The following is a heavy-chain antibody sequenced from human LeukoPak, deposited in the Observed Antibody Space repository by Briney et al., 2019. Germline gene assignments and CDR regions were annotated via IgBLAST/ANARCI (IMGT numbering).Heavy chain of an antibody. J-gene: IGHJ4*02. V-gene: IGHV3-30-3*01. CDR2: ISYDGSNK. CDR1: GFTFSSYA. D-gene: IGHD3-3*02. CDR3: ARGQFWSGYSI. Sequence: PGGSLRLSCAASGFTFSSYAMHWVRQAPGKGLEWVAVISYDGSNKYYADSVKGRFTISRDNSKNTLYLQMNSLRAEDTAVYYCARGQFWSGYSIWGQGTLVTVSS.